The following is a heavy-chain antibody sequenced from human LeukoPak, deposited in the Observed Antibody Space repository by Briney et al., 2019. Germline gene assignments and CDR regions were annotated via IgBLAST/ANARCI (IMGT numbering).Heavy chain of an antibody. CDR3: ARVQGGSVWFDP. Sequence: SETLSLTCTVSGGSIRSYSWSWIRQPPGKGLEWIGYIYHSGSTYYNPSLKSRVTISVDRSKNQFSLKLSSVTAADTAVYYCARVQGGSVWFDPWGQGTLVTVSS. V-gene: IGHV4-30-2*01. J-gene: IGHJ5*02. CDR2: IYHSGST. CDR1: GGSIRSYS. D-gene: IGHD3-16*01.